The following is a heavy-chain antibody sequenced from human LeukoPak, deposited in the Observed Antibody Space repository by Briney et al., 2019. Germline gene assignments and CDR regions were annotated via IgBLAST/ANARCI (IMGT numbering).Heavy chain of an antibody. V-gene: IGHV3-7*01. CDR1: GFTFTTYW. CDR3: ARDFRI. CDR2: INQDGTEK. J-gene: IGHJ3*02. Sequence: GGSLRLSCAASGFTFTTYWMSWVRQAPGKGLEWVANINQDGTEKHYVDTVKGRFTISRDNAKNSLYLQMNSLRAEDTAVYYCARDFRIWGQGTMVTVSS.